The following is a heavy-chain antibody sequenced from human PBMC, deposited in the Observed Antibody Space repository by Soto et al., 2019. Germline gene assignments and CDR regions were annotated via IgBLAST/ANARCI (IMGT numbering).Heavy chain of an antibody. CDR3: ARGNTSSSWYGDYYYYGMDV. D-gene: IGHD6-13*01. J-gene: IGHJ6*02. Sequence: PSETLSLTCAVYGGSFSGYYWSGIRQPPGKGLEWIGEINHSGSTNYNPSLKSRVTISVDTSKNQFSLKLSSVTAADTAVYYCARGNTSSSWYGDYYYYGMDVWRQGTTVT. CDR2: INHSGST. V-gene: IGHV4-34*01. CDR1: GGSFSGYY.